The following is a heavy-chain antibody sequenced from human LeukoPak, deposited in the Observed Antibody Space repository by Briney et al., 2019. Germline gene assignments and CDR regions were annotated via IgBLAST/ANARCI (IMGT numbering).Heavy chain of an antibody. Sequence: GGSLRLSCAASGFTFSTYGMHWVRQAPGKGLEWVAVVSYDGSNKYYGDSVKGRFTISRDNSKNTLYLQMNSLRAEDTAVYYCAKDWGNWGYGCYFDHWGQGTLVTVSS. V-gene: IGHV3-30*18. CDR1: GFTFSTYG. J-gene: IGHJ4*02. CDR2: VSYDGSNK. CDR3: AKDWGNWGYGCYFDH. D-gene: IGHD7-27*01.